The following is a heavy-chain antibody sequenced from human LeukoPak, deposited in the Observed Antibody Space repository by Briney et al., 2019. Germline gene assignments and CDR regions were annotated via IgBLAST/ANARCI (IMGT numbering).Heavy chain of an antibody. V-gene: IGHV3-53*04. CDR3: AREGYDSSGYPRLLGY. CDR1: GLTVSSNY. D-gene: IGHD3-22*01. CDR2: LHAAGGT. J-gene: IGHJ4*02. Sequence: GSLRLSCAASGLTVSSNYITWVRQPPGKGLEWVSVLHAAGGTYYADSVKGRFTISRHISKNTVYLQMNSLRAEDTAVYYCAREGYDSSGYPRLLGYWGQGTLVTVSS.